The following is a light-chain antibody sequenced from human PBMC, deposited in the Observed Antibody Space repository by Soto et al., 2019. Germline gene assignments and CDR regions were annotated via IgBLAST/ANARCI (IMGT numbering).Light chain of an antibody. V-gene: IGKV1-12*01. CDR1: QNIISW. J-gene: IGKJ5*01. CDR2: AAS. CDR3: QQAYGFPVT. Sequence: DIQMTQSPSTVSASVGDRVTITCRASQNIISWLAWYQQQPGRAPKLLIYAASILQSGVPSRFSGSGSGTDFTLTINSLQPEDFAPYYCQQAYGFPVTFGQGTRLEIK.